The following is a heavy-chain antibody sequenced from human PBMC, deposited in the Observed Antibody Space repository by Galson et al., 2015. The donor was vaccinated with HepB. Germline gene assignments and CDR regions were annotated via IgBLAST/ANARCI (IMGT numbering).Heavy chain of an antibody. CDR3: TRPLDYADYVFGH. J-gene: IGHJ4*02. CDR1: GYSFSDNW. Sequence: QSGAEVKKPGESLRLSCQGLGYSFSDNWIGWVRQKPGKGLEWMGVIYPGDSDTRYSPSFEGQVTISVDKSINTAYLQWTTLKAADTAIYYCTRPLDYADYVFGHGGQGIVVTVSS. V-gene: IGHV5-51*03. D-gene: IGHD4-17*01. CDR2: IYPGDSDT.